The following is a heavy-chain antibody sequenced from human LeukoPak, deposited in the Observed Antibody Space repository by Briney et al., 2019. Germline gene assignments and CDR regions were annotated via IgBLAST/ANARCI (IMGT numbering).Heavy chain of an antibody. D-gene: IGHD3-22*01. J-gene: IGHJ6*02. CDR2: INHSGST. V-gene: IGHV4-34*01. CDR3: ARAGDDSSGYFMTLFYYYYGMDV. CDR1: GGSFSGYY. Sequence: SETLSLTCAVYGGSFSGYYWSWLRQPPGKGLEWIGEINHSGSTNYNPSLKSRVTISVDTSKNQFSLKLSSVTAADTAVYYCARAGDDSSGYFMTLFYYYYGMDVWGQGTTVTVSS.